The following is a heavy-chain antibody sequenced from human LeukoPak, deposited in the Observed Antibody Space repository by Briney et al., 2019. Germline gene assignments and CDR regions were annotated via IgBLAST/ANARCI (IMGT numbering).Heavy chain of an antibody. Sequence: PSETLSLTCTVSGGSISSYSWSWIRQPPGKGLECIGYIHYSGSTNYNPSLKSRVILSVDTSRNQFSLKLSSVTAADTAVYYCASLTLYDTGGYGQFDYWGQGTLVTVSS. V-gene: IGHV4-59*08. CDR3: ASLTLYDTGGYGQFDY. J-gene: IGHJ4*02. CDR2: IHYSGST. D-gene: IGHD3-22*01. CDR1: GGSISSYS.